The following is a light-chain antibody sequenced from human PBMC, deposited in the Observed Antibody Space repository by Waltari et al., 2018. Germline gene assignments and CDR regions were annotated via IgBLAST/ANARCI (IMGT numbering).Light chain of an antibody. CDR2: DAS. V-gene: IGKV3-20*01. CDR1: QSVSSNY. J-gene: IGKJ4*01. CDR3: HQYGSSPLT. Sequence: EIVLPQSPGTLSLSPGERATLSCRASQSVSSNYLAWYQQKPGQAPRLLIYDASNRATGIPDRFSGSGSGTDFTLTISRLEPEDFAVYYCHQYGSSPLTFGGGTKVEIK.